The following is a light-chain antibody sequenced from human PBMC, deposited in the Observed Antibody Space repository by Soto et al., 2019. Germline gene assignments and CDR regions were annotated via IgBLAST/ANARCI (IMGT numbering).Light chain of an antibody. CDR3: QQHSHWPPWT. V-gene: IGKV3-11*01. Sequence: EVVLTQSPATLSLSPGERATLSCRASENVRTFVDWYQQKPGQAPRLLIHGVSNRATGIPARFSGSGSGTDFTLTISNLEPEDFAVYYCQQHSHWPPWTFGQGTKVDIK. J-gene: IGKJ1*01. CDR2: GVS. CDR1: ENVRTF.